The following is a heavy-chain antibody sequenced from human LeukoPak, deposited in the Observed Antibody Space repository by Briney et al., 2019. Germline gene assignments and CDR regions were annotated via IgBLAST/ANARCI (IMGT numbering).Heavy chain of an antibody. V-gene: IGHV1-69*13. CDR3: ARDGYSSGWLDY. Sequence: GASVKVSCKASGGTFSSYAISWVRQAPGQGLEWMGGIIPIFGTANYAQKFQGRVTITADESTSTAYMELSSLGSEDTAVYYCARDGYSSGWLDYWGQGTLVTVSS. D-gene: IGHD6-19*01. J-gene: IGHJ4*02. CDR2: IIPIFGTA. CDR1: GGTFSSYA.